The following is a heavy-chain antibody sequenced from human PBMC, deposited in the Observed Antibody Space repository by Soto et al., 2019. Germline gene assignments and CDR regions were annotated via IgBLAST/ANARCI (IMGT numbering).Heavy chain of an antibody. J-gene: IGHJ5*02. CDR1: GYTFTSYA. CDR2: INAGNGNT. D-gene: IGHD2-2*01. V-gene: IGHV1-3*01. CDR3: ARDFGDCSSTSCYSGWFDP. Sequence: ASVKVSCKASGYTFTSYAMHWVRQAPGQRLEWMGWINAGNGNTKYSQKFQGRVTITRDTSVSTAYMELSSLRSEDTAVYYCARDFGDCSSTSCYSGWFDPWGQGTLVTVSS.